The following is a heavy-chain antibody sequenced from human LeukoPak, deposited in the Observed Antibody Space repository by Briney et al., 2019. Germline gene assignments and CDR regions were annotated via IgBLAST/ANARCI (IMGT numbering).Heavy chain of an antibody. V-gene: IGHV3-7*01. CDR3: ARTAIAVADF. D-gene: IGHD6-19*01. Sequence: PGGSLRLSCTASGFAFSDYWMSWVCQAPGKRLEWLANINQHGSQTSYVDSVRGRFTVSRDNAKNSLYLQMNSLRAEDTAVYYCARTAIAVADFWGQGTLVTVSS. CDR2: INQHGSQT. CDR1: GFAFSDYW. J-gene: IGHJ4*02.